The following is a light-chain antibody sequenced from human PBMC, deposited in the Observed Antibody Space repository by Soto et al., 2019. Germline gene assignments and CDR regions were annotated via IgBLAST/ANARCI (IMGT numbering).Light chain of an antibody. CDR2: DAS. V-gene: IGKV3-11*01. CDR1: QSVSNNY. CDR3: QQRSNWPTT. Sequence: EIVLTQSPGTLSLSPGERATLSCRASQSVSNNYLAWYQQKPGQAPRLLIYDASNRATGIPARFSGSGSGTDFTLTISSLEAEDFAVYYCQQRSNWPTTFGQGTKVDIK. J-gene: IGKJ1*01.